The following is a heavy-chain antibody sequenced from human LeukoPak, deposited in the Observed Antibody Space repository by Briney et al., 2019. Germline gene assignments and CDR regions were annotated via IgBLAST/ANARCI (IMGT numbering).Heavy chain of an antibody. D-gene: IGHD2-15*01. CDR1: GFTFSSYA. CDR3: AKPVVAATREEIYWYFDL. J-gene: IGHJ2*01. CDR2: ISGSGGST. V-gene: IGHV3-23*01. Sequence: GGSLRLSCAASGFTFSSYAMSWVRQAPGKGLEWVSAISGSGGSTYYADSVKGRFTISRDNSKNTPYLQMNSLRAEDTAVYYCAKPVVAATREEIYWYFDLWGRGTLVTVSS.